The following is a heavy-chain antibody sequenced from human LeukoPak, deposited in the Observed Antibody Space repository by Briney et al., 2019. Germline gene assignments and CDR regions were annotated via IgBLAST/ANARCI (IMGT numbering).Heavy chain of an antibody. CDR2: ISYDGSNK. D-gene: IGHD7-27*01. Sequence: GGSLRLSCAASGFTFSSYAMHWVRQAPGKGLEWVAVISYDGSNKYYADSVKGRFTISRDNSKNTLYLQMNSLRAEDTAVYYCAKVSGELYWYFDLWGRGTLVTVSS. J-gene: IGHJ2*01. CDR3: AKVSGELYWYFDL. CDR1: GFTFSSYA. V-gene: IGHV3-30-3*01.